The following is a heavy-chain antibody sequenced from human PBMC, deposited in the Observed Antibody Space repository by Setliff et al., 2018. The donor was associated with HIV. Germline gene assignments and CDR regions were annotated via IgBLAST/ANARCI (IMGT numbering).Heavy chain of an antibody. CDR3: ARGSRAISGYGAFDY. CDR1: GGSISSRTYY. J-gene: IGHJ4*02. CDR2: IYATGST. Sequence: SETLSLTCTVSGGSISSRTYYWSWIRQPAGKGPEWIGHIYATGSTNYNPSLKSRLTISMDTSKNQFSLNLSSVTAADTAVYYCARGSRAISGYGAFDYWGRGILVTVSS. V-gene: IGHV4-61*09. D-gene: IGHD3-9*01.